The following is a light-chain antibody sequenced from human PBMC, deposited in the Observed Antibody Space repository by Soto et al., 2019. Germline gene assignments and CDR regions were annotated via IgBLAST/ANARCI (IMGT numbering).Light chain of an antibody. Sequence: SYELTQPPSVSVSPGQTARITCSGDTLPKEYAYWYQQKPGQAPVLLIYKDTERPSGIPERFSGSTSGTKVTLTISGAQAEDEAEYYCQSADSSGTVVFGGGTKLTVL. CDR1: TLPKEY. V-gene: IGLV3-25*03. J-gene: IGLJ3*02. CDR3: QSADSSGTVV. CDR2: KDT.